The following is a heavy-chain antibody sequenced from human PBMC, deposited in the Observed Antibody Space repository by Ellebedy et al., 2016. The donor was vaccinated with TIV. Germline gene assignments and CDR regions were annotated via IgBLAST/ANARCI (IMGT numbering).Heavy chain of an antibody. CDR1: GGSISSSNW. D-gene: IGHD3-10*01. CDR2: INHSGST. Sequence: GSLRLSXAVSGGSISSSNWWSWVRQPPGKGLEWIGEINHSGSTNYNPSLKSRVTISVDTSKNQFSLKLSSVTAADTAVYYCARKGRGYNYYGSGSYYKHGYFDYWGQGTLVTVSS. V-gene: IGHV4-4*02. CDR3: ARKGRGYNYYGSGSYYKHGYFDY. J-gene: IGHJ4*02.